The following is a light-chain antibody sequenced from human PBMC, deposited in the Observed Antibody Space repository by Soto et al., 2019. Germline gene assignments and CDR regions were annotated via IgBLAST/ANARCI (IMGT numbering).Light chain of an antibody. CDR1: QGISTW. V-gene: IGKV1-12*01. J-gene: IGKJ1*01. CDR3: QQSNTFPWT. Sequence: DIQMTQSPSSVSASVGDRVTITCRATQGISTWLAWYQQKPGKAPMLLVYGASSLQSGVPSRFSGSGSGTDFTLTISTLQPEDVATYYCQQSNTFPWTFGQGTKVEIK. CDR2: GAS.